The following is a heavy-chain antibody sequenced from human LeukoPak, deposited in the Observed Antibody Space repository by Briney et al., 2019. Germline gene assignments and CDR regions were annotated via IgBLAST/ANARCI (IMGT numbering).Heavy chain of an antibody. V-gene: IGHV4-34*01. CDR3: AHYDSSGYLGWG. CDR1: GGSFSGYY. D-gene: IGHD3-22*01. CDR2: INHSGST. Sequence: SETLSLTCAVYGGSFSGYYWSWIRQPPGKGLEWIGEINHSGSTNYNPSLKSRVTMSVDTSKNQFSLKLSSVTAADTAVYYCAHYDSSGYLGWGWGQGTLVTVS. J-gene: IGHJ4*02.